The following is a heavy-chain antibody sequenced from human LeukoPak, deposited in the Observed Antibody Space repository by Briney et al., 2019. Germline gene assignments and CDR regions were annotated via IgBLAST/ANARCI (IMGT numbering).Heavy chain of an antibody. Sequence: GGSLRLSCAASGFTFSSYEMNWVRQAPGKGLEWVSYISSSGSTIYYADSVKGRFTISRDNAKNSLYLQMNSLRAEDTALYYCARDGSGGSFDYWGQGTLVTVSS. D-gene: IGHD1-26*01. CDR2: ISSSGSTI. V-gene: IGHV3-48*03. CDR1: GFTFSSYE. J-gene: IGHJ4*02. CDR3: ARDGSGGSFDY.